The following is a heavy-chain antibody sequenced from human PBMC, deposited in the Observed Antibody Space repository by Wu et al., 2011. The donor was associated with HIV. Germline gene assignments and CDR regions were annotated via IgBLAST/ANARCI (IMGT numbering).Heavy chain of an antibody. CDR3: ARDLGGDEDY. Sequence: QVQLVQSGAEVKKPGSSVKVSCKTSGDTFSTSGISWVRQTPGQGLEWMGRIIPIFGTAKYAQKFQGRVTITADKSTSTAYMELSSLTSEDTAVYYCARDLGGDEDYWGQGTLVTVSS. CDR1: GDTFSTSG. D-gene: IGHD2-21*01. V-gene: IGHV1-69*14. J-gene: IGHJ4*02. CDR2: IIPIFGTA.